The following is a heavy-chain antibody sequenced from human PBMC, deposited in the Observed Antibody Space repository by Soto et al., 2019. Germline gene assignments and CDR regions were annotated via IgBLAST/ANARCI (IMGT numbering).Heavy chain of an antibody. D-gene: IGHD3-22*01. Sequence: NPGGSLRLSCAASGFTFSSYSMNWVRQAPGKGLEWVSSISSSSSYIYYADSVKGRFTISRDNAKNSLYLQMNSLRAEDTAVYYCARDNGDYYDSSGYYPFDYWGQGTLVTVSS. V-gene: IGHV3-21*01. CDR1: GFTFSSYS. CDR3: ARDNGDYYDSSGYYPFDY. CDR2: ISSSSSYI. J-gene: IGHJ4*02.